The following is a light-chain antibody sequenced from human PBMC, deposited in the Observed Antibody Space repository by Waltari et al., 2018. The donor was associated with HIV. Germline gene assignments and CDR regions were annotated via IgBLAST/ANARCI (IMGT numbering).Light chain of an antibody. J-gene: IGLJ2*01. CDR3: ATWDGRLSGVV. CDR2: RNN. Sequence: QSVLTQPPSASGTPGQRVTISCSGSSSNIGSNYVYWYQQLPGTTPKLLIYRNNPRPSGVPDRFSGSKSGTSASLAISGLRSEDEADYYCATWDGRLSGVVFGGGTKLTVL. V-gene: IGLV1-47*01. CDR1: SSNIGSNY.